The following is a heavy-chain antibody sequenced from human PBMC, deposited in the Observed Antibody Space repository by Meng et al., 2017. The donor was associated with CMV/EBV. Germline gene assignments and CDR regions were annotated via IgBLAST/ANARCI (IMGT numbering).Heavy chain of an antibody. Sequence: CAASGFTFSDYWMHWVRQAPGKGLVWVSRIKYDGRRTTYADSVKGRFTISRDNAQNTVYLQMNSLRAEDTAVYYCAKYCSSGACLDYWGQGTLVTVSS. CDR3: AKYCSSGACLDY. J-gene: IGHJ4*02. CDR1: GFTFSDYW. V-gene: IGHV3-74*03. D-gene: IGHD2-2*01. CDR2: IKYDGRRT.